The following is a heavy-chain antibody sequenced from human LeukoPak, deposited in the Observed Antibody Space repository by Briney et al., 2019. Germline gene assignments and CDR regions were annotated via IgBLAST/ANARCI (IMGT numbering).Heavy chain of an antibody. CDR1: GFIIGNEA. D-gene: IGHD3-10*01. V-gene: IGHV3-23*01. CDR2: FGRKDGIR. Sequence: GGSLTLSCAASGFIIGNEAISWVRQPPGKGLEWVSGFGRKDGIRYYADSVKGRFTIPRDNSKNTLYLQMKSLRVEDTAVYFCAKVRDYNSGMGRLDPWGQGTLVTVSS. J-gene: IGHJ5*02. CDR3: AKVRDYNSGMGRLDP.